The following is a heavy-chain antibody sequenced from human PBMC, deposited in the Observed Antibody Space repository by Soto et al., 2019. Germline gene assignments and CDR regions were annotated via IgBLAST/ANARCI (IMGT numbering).Heavy chain of an antibody. D-gene: IGHD6-19*01. CDR2: IYYIGST. CDR1: GGSISSGGYY. CDR3: ARGNIAVFMYNWFDP. V-gene: IGHV4-31*03. J-gene: IGHJ5*02. Sequence: SETLSLTCTVSGGSISSGGYYWSWIRQHPGKGLEWIGYIYYIGSTYCNPSLRSRATISVDTSKNQFSLKLSSVTAADTAVYYCARGNIAVFMYNWFDPWGQGTLVTVSS.